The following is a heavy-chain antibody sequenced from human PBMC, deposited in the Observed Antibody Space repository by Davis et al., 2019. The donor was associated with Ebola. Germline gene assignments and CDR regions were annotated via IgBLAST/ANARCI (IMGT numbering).Heavy chain of an antibody. J-gene: IGHJ4*02. CDR3: AREKYDILTGYYLDY. D-gene: IGHD3-9*01. CDR1: GFTFSSYG. V-gene: IGHV3-33*01. CDR2: IWYDGSNK. Sequence: GESLKISCAASGFTFSSYGMHWVRQAPGKGLEWVVVIWYDGSNKYYADSVKGRFTISRDNSKNTLYLQMNSLRAEDTAVYHCAREKYDILTGYYLDYWGQGTLVTVSS.